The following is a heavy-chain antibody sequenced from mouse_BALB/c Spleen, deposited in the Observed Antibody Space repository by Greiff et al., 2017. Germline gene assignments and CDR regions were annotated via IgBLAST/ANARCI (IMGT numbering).Heavy chain of an antibody. CDR1: GYTFTDYA. D-gene: IGHD2-4*01. CDR3: AAYYDYEDYAMDY. Sequence: QVQLKESGAELVRPGVSVKISCKGSGYTFTDYAMHWVKQSHAKSLEWIGVISTYYGDASYNQKFKGKATMTVDKSSSTAYMELARLTSEDSAIYYCAAYYDYEDYAMDYWGQGTSVTVSS. CDR2: ISTYYGDA. J-gene: IGHJ4*01. V-gene: IGHV1S137*01.